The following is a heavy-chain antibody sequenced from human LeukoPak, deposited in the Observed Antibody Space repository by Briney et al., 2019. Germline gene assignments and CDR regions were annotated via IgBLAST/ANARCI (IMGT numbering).Heavy chain of an antibody. J-gene: IGHJ5*02. Sequence: ASVKVSCKASGGTFSSYAISWVRQAPGQGLEWMGGIIPIFGTANYAQKFQGRVTITADESTSTAYMELSSLRSEDTAVYYCARDSLYYDFWSGYRSGPRTVWFDPWGQGTLVTVSS. D-gene: IGHD3-3*01. CDR2: IIPIFGTA. CDR3: ARDSLYYDFWSGYRSGPRTVWFDP. V-gene: IGHV1-69*13. CDR1: GGTFSSYA.